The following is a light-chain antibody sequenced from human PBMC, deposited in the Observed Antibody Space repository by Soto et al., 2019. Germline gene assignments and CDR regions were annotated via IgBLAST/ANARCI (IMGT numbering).Light chain of an antibody. Sequence: EIVLTQSPGTLSLSPGERATLSCRASQIVSSSYLSWYQQKPGQAPRLLIYGASSRATGIPDRFSGSGSGTDLTLTISRLESEDFAVYYFQQYASSPRTLGQGTKVDI. CDR3: QQYASSPRT. CDR1: QIVSSSY. CDR2: GAS. V-gene: IGKV3-20*01. J-gene: IGKJ1*01.